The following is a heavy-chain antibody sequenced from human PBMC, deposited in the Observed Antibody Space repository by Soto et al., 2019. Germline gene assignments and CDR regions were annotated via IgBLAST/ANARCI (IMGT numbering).Heavy chain of an antibody. J-gene: IGHJ6*02. CDR1: GYSIRSSDW. D-gene: IGHD6-19*01. CDR2: ITHGGST. V-gene: IGHV4-28*01. Sequence: DTLSLTCAVYGYSIRSSDWWGWIRQPPGKGLEWIGYITHGGSTNYNPSLKRRVTMSVDPSKNRFSLNLTSVTAVDTAVYYCAGMAVTTFYYYAMDVWGQGTTVTVSS. CDR3: AGMAVTTFYYYAMDV.